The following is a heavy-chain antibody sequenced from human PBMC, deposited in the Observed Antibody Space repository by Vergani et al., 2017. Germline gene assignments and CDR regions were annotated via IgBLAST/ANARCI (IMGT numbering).Heavy chain of an antibody. Sequence: QVQLVESGGGLVKPGGSLRLSCAASGFTFSDYYMRWIRQAPGKGLEWVSYISSSGSTIYYADSVKGRFTISRDNAKNSLYLQMNSLRAEDTAVYYCARDQGLVTMVRGVIWSYGMDVWGQGTTVTVSS. J-gene: IGHJ6*02. CDR2: ISSSGSTI. CDR1: GFTFSDYY. CDR3: ARDQGLVTMVRGVIWSYGMDV. D-gene: IGHD3-10*01. V-gene: IGHV3-11*04.